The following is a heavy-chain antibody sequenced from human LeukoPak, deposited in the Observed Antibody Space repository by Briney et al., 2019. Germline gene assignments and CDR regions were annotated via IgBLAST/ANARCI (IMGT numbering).Heavy chain of an antibody. J-gene: IGHJ4*02. CDR3: ARGGIAAAQDY. V-gene: IGHV4-34*01. CDR2: INHSGST. Sequence: ETLSLTCTVSGGSISSYYWSWIRQPPGKGLEWIGEINHSGSTNYNPSLKSRVTISVDTSKNQFSLKLSSVTAADTAVYYCARGGIAAAQDYWGQGTLVTVSS. CDR1: GGSISSYY. D-gene: IGHD6-13*01.